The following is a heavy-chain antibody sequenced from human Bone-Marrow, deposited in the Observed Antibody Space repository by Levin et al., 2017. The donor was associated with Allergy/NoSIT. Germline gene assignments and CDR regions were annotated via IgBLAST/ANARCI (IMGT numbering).Heavy chain of an antibody. J-gene: IGHJ4*01. D-gene: IGHD5-12*01. CDR2: LTWNSVNV. V-gene: IGHV3-9*01. Sequence: GGSLRLSCVASGFIFEDYAMHWVRQAPGKGLEWVSGLTWNSVNVGYGDSVKGRFATTRDNAKNSLYLQMNNLRPDDTAIYYCVEDTLSGYKSGYFDSWGHGILVTVSS. CDR3: VEDTLSGYKSGYFDS. CDR1: GFIFEDYA.